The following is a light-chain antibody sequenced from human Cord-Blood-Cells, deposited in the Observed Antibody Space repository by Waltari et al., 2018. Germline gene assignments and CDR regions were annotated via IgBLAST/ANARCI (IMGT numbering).Light chain of an antibody. J-gene: IGLJ3*02. V-gene: IGLV6-57*01. CDR3: QSYDSSNLV. CDR2: EDN. Sequence: NFMLTQPHSVSESPGKTVTISCTRSSGSIASNYVQWYQQRPGSSPTTVIYEDNQTPAGVPDRFSGSIDSSSNSASLTISGLKTEDVADYYCQSYDSSNLVFGGGTKLTVL. CDR1: SGSIASNY.